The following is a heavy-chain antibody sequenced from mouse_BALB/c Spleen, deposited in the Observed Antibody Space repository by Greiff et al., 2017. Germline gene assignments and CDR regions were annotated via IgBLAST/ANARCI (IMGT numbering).Heavy chain of an antibody. CDR2: ISSGGST. J-gene: IGHJ4*01. V-gene: IGHV5-6-5*01. D-gene: IGHD2-14*01. CDR3: ARKDAYYRSMDY. CDR1: GFTFSSYA. Sequence: EVQGVESGGGLVKPGGSLKLSCAASGFTFSSYAMSWVRQTPEKRLEWVASISSGGSTYYPDSVKGRFTISRDNARNILYLQMSSLRSEDTAMYYCARKDAYYRSMDYWGQGTSVTVSS.